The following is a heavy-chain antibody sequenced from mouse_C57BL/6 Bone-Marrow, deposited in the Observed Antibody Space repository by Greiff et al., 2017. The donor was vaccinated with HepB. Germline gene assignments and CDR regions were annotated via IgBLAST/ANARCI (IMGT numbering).Heavy chain of an antibody. D-gene: IGHD1-1*02. J-gene: IGHJ4*01. CDR1: GFSLSTSNMG. Sequence: QVTLKESGPGILQPSPTLSLSCSFSGFSLSTSNMGIGWIRQPSGMGLEWLAHNWWNDDKYDNPFLKSRLTISKDTSNDQVFLKSTSVDTADTATYYCSQMGGYALDYWGQGTSVTVSS. V-gene: IGHV8-5*01. CDR2: NWWNDDK. CDR3: SQMGGYALDY.